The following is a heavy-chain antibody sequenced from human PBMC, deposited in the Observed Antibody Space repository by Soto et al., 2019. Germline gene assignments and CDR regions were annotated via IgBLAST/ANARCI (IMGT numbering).Heavy chain of an antibody. CDR1: GGSVRSGSYY. D-gene: IGHD3-22*01. J-gene: IGHJ4*02. V-gene: IGHV4-61*01. CDR2: IYQSGTT. CDR3: ARDSSGRHDY. Sequence: SETLSLTCSASGGSVRSGSYYWTWIRQPPGKGLEWIGYIYQSGTTNYNASLKSRVTISIDTSKNQFFLKLNSVTAADTAVYYCARDSSGRHDYWGQGTLVTVSS.